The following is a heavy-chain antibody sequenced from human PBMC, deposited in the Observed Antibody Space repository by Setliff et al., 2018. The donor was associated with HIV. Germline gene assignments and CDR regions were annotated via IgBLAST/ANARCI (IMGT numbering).Heavy chain of an antibody. V-gene: IGHV4-59*01. J-gene: IGHJ6*03. CDR2: IVDSGST. CDR1: SLTNFW. D-gene: IGHD3-3*01. CDR3: ARGLSIFGVATPGFYSFMDV. Sequence: SLTNFWWTWIRQSPGKGLEWIGEIVDSGSTIYNPSLKSRVSISLDTSKKQVSLKLNSVTAADTAVYYCARGLSIFGVATPGFYSFMDVWGKGTTVTVSS.